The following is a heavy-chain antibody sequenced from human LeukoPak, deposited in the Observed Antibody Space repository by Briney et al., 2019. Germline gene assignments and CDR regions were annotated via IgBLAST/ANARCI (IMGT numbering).Heavy chain of an antibody. CDR3: ARDFYGSGSYRSHFDY. CDR1: GFTFSSYE. V-gene: IGHV3-48*03. D-gene: IGHD3-10*01. Sequence: PGGSLRLSCAASGFTFSSYEMNWVRQAPGKGLEWVSYISSSGSTIYYADSVKGRFTISRDNAKNSLYLQMNSLRAEDTAVYYCARDFYGSGSYRSHFDYWGQGTLVTVSS. CDR2: ISSSGSTI. J-gene: IGHJ4*02.